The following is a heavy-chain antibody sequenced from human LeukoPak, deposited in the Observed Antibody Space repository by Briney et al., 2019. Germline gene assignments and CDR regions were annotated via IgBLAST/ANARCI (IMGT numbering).Heavy chain of an antibody. V-gene: IGHV3-21*01. CDR3: ARDASAAAGTYHFDY. CDR2: ISSSSSYI. D-gene: IGHD6-13*01. Sequence: GGSLRLSCAASGFTFSSYSMNWVRQAPGKGLEWVSSISSSSSYIYYADSVKGRFTISRDNAKNSLYLQMNSLRAEDTAVYYCARDASAAAGTYHFDYWGQGILVTVSS. CDR1: GFTFSSYS. J-gene: IGHJ4*02.